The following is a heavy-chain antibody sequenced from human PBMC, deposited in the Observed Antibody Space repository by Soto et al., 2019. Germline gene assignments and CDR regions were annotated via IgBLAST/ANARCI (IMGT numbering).Heavy chain of an antibody. D-gene: IGHD5-18*01. J-gene: IGHJ6*02. CDR2: ISYDGSNK. CDR3: AKDIAYSYGYQVEPDGMDV. V-gene: IGHV3-30*18. Sequence: PGGSLRLSCAASGFTFSSYGMHWVRQAPGKGLERVAVISYDGSNKYYADSVKGRFTISRDNSKNTLYLQMNSLRAEDTAVYYCAKDIAYSYGYQVEPDGMDVWGQGTTVTVSS. CDR1: GFTFSSYG.